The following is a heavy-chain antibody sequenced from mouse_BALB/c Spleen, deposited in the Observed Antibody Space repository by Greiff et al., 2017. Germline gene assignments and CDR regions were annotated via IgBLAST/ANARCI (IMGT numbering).Heavy chain of an antibody. D-gene: IGHD2-1*01. V-gene: IGHV6-6*02. Sequence: EVKVEESGGGLVQPGGSMKLSCVASGFTFSNYWMNWVRQSPEKGLEWVAEIRLKSNNYATHYAESVKGRFTISRDDSKSSVYLQMNNLRAEDTGIYYCTRDGNYECAMDYWGQGTSVTVSS. CDR3: TRDGNYECAMDY. J-gene: IGHJ4*01. CDR1: GFTFSNYW. CDR2: IRLKSNNYAT.